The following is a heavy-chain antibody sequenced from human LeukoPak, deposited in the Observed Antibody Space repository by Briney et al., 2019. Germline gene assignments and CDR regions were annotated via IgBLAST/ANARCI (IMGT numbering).Heavy chain of an antibody. CDR3: ARDYKDDQKYSYYMDV. CDR1: GYTFTSYY. D-gene: IGHD3-10*01. V-gene: IGHV1-46*01. J-gene: IGHJ6*03. Sequence: ASVKVSCKASGYTFTSYYVHWVRQAPGQGLEWMGIINPSGGSTSYAQKFQGRVTMTRDMSTSTVYMELSSLRSEDTAVYYCARDYKDDQKYSYYMDVWGKGTTVTVSS. CDR2: INPSGGST.